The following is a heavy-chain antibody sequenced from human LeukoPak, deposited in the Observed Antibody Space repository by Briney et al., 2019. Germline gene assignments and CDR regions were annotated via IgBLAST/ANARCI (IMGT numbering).Heavy chain of an antibody. V-gene: IGHV3-30-3*01. Sequence: GGSLRLSCAASGFTFSSYAMHWVRQAPGKGLEWVAVISYDGSNKYYADSVKGRFTISRDNSKNTLYLQMNSLRAEDTAVYYCARDQYHCSGGSCPHGFAVYWGQGTLVTVSS. D-gene: IGHD2-15*01. J-gene: IGHJ4*02. CDR1: GFTFSSYA. CDR3: ARDQYHCSGGSCPHGFAVY. CDR2: ISYDGSNK.